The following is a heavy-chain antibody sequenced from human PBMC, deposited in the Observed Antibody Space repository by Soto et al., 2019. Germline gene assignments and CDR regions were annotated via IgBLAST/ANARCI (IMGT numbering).Heavy chain of an antibody. CDR3: ARQNYYSGMDV. CDR2: ISAYNGNT. Sequence: ASVKVSCKASGGTFSHSTVAWVRQAPGHRPEWMGWISAYNGNTNYAQMLQGRVTMTTDTSTATAYMEMRSLRSDDTAVYYCARQNYYSGMDVWGQGTTVTVSS. J-gene: IGHJ6*02. CDR1: GGTFSHST. V-gene: IGHV1-18*01.